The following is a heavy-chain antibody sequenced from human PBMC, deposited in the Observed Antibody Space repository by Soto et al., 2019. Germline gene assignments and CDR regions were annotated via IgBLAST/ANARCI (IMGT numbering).Heavy chain of an antibody. J-gene: IGHJ6*03. CDR1: EYSFTSYW. V-gene: IGHV5-51*01. D-gene: IGHD3-10*01. CDR2: IYPGDSDT. Sequence: PGESLKISCKGSEYSFTSYWIGWVRQMPGKGLEWMGIIYPGDSDTRYSPSFQGQVTISADKSISTAYLQWSSLKASDTAMYYCARAMVRGASYYYYYMDVWGKGTTVTVS. CDR3: ARAMVRGASYYYYYMDV.